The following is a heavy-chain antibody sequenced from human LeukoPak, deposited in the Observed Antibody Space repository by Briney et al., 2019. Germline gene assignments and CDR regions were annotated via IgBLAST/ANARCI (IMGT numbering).Heavy chain of an antibody. Sequence: SETLSLTCTVSGGSVSSSSYYWGWLRQPPGKGLEWIGSIYYSGSTYYNPSLKSRVTISVDTSKNQFSLKLSSVTAADTAVYYCARDIVTIVTTGPQMGYFDYWGQGTLVTVSS. CDR3: ARDIVTIVTTGPQMGYFDY. J-gene: IGHJ4*02. V-gene: IGHV4-39*07. CDR2: IYYSGST. CDR1: GGSVSSSSYY. D-gene: IGHD4-11*01.